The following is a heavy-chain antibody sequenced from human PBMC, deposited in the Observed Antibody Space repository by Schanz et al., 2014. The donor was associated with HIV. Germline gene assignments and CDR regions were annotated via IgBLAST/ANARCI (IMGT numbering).Heavy chain of an antibody. D-gene: IGHD3-9*01. V-gene: IGHV3-23*05. CDR3: AKADEIRHFDWYHPPFDS. Sequence: EVQLLESGGGLVQPGGSLRLSCAASGFTFSSYAMTWVRQAPGKGLEWVSGIDWNAGVIAYGDSVKGRFTISRDNSKNTLYLQMNSLRVEDTAVYYCAKADEIRHFDWYHPPFDSWGQGTLVTVSS. CDR1: GFTFSSYA. J-gene: IGHJ4*02. CDR2: IDWNAGVI.